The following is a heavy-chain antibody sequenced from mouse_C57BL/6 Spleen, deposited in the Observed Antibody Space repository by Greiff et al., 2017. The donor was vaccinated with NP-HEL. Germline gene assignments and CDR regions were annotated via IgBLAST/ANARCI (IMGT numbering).Heavy chain of an antibody. V-gene: IGHV5-17*01. CDR3: ARRYYYGSTPAMDY. J-gene: IGHJ4*01. CDR1: GFTFSDYG. Sequence: EVQRVESGGGLVKPGGSLKLSCAASGFTFSDYGMHWVRQAPEKGLEWVAYISSGSSTIYYADTVKGRFTISRDNAKNTLFLQMTSLRSEDTAMYYCARRYYYGSTPAMDYWGQGTSVTVSS. D-gene: IGHD1-1*01. CDR2: ISSGSSTI.